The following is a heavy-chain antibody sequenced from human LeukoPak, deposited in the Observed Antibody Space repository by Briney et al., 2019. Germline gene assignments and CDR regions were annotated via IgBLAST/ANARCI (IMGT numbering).Heavy chain of an antibody. V-gene: IGHV3-7*01. D-gene: IGHD3-9*01. J-gene: IGHJ4*02. Sequence: GGSLRLSCVASGFDFNSYTMSWARQAPGKGLEWVAKMKEGGSDIHYVDSVKGRFTICRDNAKNSLCLQMSSLRAEDTAVYYCARGGARYLDSWGQGILVTVSS. CDR3: ARGGARYLDS. CDR2: MKEGGSDI. CDR1: GFDFNSYT.